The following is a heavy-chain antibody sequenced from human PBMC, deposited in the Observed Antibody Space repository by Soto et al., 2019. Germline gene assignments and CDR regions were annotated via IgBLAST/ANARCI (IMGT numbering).Heavy chain of an antibody. Sequence: GGSMRLSCAASGFTFSSYAMSWVRQAPGKGLEWVSAISGSGGSTYYADSVKGRFTISRDNSKNTLYLQMNSLRAEDTAVYYCAKGPGRAYQLLLDAFDIWGQGTMVTVSS. CDR2: ISGSGGST. CDR1: GFTFSSYA. CDR3: AKGPGRAYQLLLDAFDI. V-gene: IGHV3-23*01. J-gene: IGHJ3*02. D-gene: IGHD2-2*01.